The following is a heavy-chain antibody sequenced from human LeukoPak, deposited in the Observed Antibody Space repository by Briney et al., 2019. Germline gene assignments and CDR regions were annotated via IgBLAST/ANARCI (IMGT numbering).Heavy chain of an antibody. CDR2: IYYSGST. V-gene: IGHV4-39*01. Sequence: SETLSLTCTVSGGSISSSSYYWGWIRQPPGKGLEWIGSIYYSGSTYYNPSLKSRVTISVDTSKNQFSLKLSSVTAADTAVYYCARLSGSYFDYWGQGTLVTVSS. CDR3: ARLSGSYFDY. J-gene: IGHJ4*02. D-gene: IGHD1-26*01. CDR1: GGSISSSSYY.